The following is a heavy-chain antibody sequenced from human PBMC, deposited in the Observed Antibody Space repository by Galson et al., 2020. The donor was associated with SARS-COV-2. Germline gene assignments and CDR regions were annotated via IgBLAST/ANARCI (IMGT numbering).Heavy chain of an antibody. CDR1: GFTFSTYA. Sequence: GGSLRLSCGASGFTFSTYAIHWVRQAPGKGLEWMAFISYDGSNIEYADSVKGRFTISRDNSKNTLFLQMNSLRAEDTAVYYCARLISWCAFDIWGQGTLVTVSS. D-gene: IGHD6-13*01. CDR3: ARLISWCAFDI. CDR2: ISYDGSNI. J-gene: IGHJ3*02. V-gene: IGHV3-30-3*01.